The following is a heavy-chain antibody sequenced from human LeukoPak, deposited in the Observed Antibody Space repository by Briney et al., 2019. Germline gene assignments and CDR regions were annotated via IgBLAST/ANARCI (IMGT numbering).Heavy chain of an antibody. CDR3: ARDSNPRGGYDAFDF. Sequence: PGGSLRLSCAASGFTFSSYSMNWVRQAPGKGLEWVSSISSSSSYIYYADSVKGRFTISRDNAKNSLYLQMNSLRAEDTAVYYCARDSNPRGGYDAFDFWGQGTLVTVSS. J-gene: IGHJ3*01. CDR1: GFTFSSYS. V-gene: IGHV3-21*01. D-gene: IGHD3-10*01. CDR2: ISSSSSYI.